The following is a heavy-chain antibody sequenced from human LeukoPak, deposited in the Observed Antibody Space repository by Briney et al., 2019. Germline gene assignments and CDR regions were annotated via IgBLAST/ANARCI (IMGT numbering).Heavy chain of an antibody. D-gene: IGHD2-2*01. J-gene: IGHJ4*02. CDR2: ISGSGGST. CDR1: GFTFSSYA. Sequence: GGSLRLSCAASGFTFSSYAMSWVRQAPGKGLEWVSAISGSGGSTYYADSVKGRFTISRDNSKNTLYLQMNSLRAEDTAVYYCAKLCSSTSCEDPDYWGQGTLVTVSS. V-gene: IGHV3-23*01. CDR3: AKLCSSTSCEDPDY.